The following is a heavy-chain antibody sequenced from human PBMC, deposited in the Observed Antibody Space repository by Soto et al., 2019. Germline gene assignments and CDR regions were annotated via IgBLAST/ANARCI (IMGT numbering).Heavy chain of an antibody. CDR1: GGSISSSSYY. V-gene: IGHV4-39*01. J-gene: IGHJ4*02. CDR2: IYYSGST. Sequence: SETLSLTCTVSGGSISSSSYYWGWIRQPPGKGLEWIGSIYYSGSTYYNPSLKSRVTISVDTSKNQFSLKLSSVTAADTAVYYCARQGVRGGYFDYWGQGTLVTVPQ. CDR3: ARQGVRGGYFDY. D-gene: IGHD3-10*01.